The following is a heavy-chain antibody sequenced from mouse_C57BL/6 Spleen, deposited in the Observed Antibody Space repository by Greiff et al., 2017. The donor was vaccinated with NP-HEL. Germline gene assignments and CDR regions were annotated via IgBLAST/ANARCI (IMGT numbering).Heavy chain of an antibody. D-gene: IGHD2-10*01. V-gene: IGHV1-15*01. CDR1: GYTFTDYE. CDR3: TRSYYGNYFYYFDY. Sequence: QVQLQQSGAELVRPGASVTLSCKASGYTFTDYEMHWVKQTPVHGLEWIGAIDPETGGTAYNQKFKGKAILTADKSSSTAYMELRSLTSEDSAVYYCTRSYYGNYFYYFDYWGQGTTLTVSS. CDR2: IDPETGGT. J-gene: IGHJ2*01.